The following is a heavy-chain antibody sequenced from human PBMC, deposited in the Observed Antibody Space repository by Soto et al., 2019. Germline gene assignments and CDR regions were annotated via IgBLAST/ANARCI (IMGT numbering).Heavy chain of an antibody. CDR3: ARDPPHGGTSSWDADS. Sequence: EVRLVASGGGLVKPGGSLRLSCAASGFIFSTNSMNWVRQVPGKGLQCLSSISSSGSFKSYGDSVKGRFTISRDNAKNSLCLQMNNLRADDTGLYFCARDPPHGGTSSWDADSWGQGTLVTVSS. CDR1: GFIFSTNS. D-gene: IGHD2-15*01. J-gene: IGHJ4*02. V-gene: IGHV3-21*01. CDR2: ISSSGSFK.